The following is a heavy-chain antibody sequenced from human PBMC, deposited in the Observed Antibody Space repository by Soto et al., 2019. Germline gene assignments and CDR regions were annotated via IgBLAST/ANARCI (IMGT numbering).Heavy chain of an antibody. CDR3: AKDGGSGGYYDFWSGHSYFDY. D-gene: IGHD3-3*01. J-gene: IGHJ4*02. Sequence: GGSLRLSCAASGFPFDDYTMHWVRQAPGKGLEWVSLISWDGGSTYYADSVKGRFTISRDNSKNSLYLQMNSLRTEDTALYYCAKDGGSGGYYDFWSGHSYFDYWGQGTLVTVSS. V-gene: IGHV3-43*01. CDR1: GFPFDDYT. CDR2: ISWDGGST.